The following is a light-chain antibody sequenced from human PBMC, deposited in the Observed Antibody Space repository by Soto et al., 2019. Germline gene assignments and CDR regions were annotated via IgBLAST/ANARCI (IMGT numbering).Light chain of an antibody. CDR2: KAS. Sequence: DIPMTQSPSTLSASVGDRITITCRASQSISNYLAWYQQKPGKAPNLLIYKASSLESGVPSRFSGSGSGTEFTLTIRSLQPEDFATYYCQHYNSYSEAFGQGTKV. V-gene: IGKV1-5*03. CDR3: QHYNSYSEA. CDR1: QSISNY. J-gene: IGKJ1*01.